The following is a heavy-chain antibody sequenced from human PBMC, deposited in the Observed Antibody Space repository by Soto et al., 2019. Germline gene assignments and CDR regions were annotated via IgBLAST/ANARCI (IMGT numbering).Heavy chain of an antibody. V-gene: IGHV1-24*01. CDR1: GYTLTELS. CDR2: FDPEDGET. J-gene: IGHJ5*02. D-gene: IGHD1-20*01. Sequence: ASVKVSCKVSGYTLTELSMHSARQAPGKGLEWMGGFDPEDGETIYAQKFQGRVTMTEDTSTDTAYMELSSLRSEDTAVYYCAHPDRGITGNTVWFEPWGQGTLVPGSP. CDR3: AHPDRGITGNTVWFEP.